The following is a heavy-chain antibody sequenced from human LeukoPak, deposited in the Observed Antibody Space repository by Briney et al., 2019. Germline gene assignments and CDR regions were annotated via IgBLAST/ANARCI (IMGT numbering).Heavy chain of an antibody. D-gene: IGHD6-25*01. CDR2: ISGSGDST. V-gene: IGHV3-23*01. Sequence: LSLTCTVSGGSISNYYWSWIRQPPGKGLDWFSAISGSGDSTYYADSVKGRFTISRDNSRTTMYLQMTSLTADDTAVYYCAKGSGTSRPYYLDYWGRGTLVTVSS. CDR3: AKGSGTSRPYYLDY. J-gene: IGHJ4*02. CDR1: GGSISNYY.